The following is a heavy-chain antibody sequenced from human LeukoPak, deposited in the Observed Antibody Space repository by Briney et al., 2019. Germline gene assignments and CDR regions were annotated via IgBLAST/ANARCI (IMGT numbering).Heavy chain of an antibody. V-gene: IGHV7-4-1*02. Sequence: GASVKVSCKASGYSFNSQGMNWVRQAPGQGLEWMGWINTDSGNPTYAQGFTGRFVISMDSSVSTAYLQISNLMPEDTAKYYCARGILRFDIWGQGTMVTVSS. CDR3: ARGILRFDI. CDR1: GYSFNSQG. J-gene: IGHJ3*02. CDR2: INTDSGNP.